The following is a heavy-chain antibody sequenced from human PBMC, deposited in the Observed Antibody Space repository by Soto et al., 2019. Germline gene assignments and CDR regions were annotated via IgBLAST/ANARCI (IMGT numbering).Heavy chain of an antibody. Sequence: GGSXRLSCSASGFTFSSYSRNWVRQAPGKGLEWVSYISSSSSTIYYADSVKGRFTISRDNAKNSLYLQMNSLRDEDTAVYYCARDPGDSSGYYSFLDYWGQGTLVTVSS. J-gene: IGHJ4*02. D-gene: IGHD3-22*01. CDR1: GFTFSSYS. CDR2: ISSSSSTI. V-gene: IGHV3-48*02. CDR3: ARDPGDSSGYYSFLDY.